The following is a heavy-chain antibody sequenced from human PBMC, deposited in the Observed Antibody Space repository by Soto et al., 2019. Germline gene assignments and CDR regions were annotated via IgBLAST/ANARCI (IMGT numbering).Heavy chain of an antibody. V-gene: IGHV3-30*18. CDR1: GFTFSSYA. J-gene: IGHJ4*02. CDR2: ISSEGSSK. CDR3: AKDLSPTALHYFDN. D-gene: IGHD2-2*02. Sequence: GGSLRLSCAASGFTFSSYAMHWVRQAPGKGLEWVAVISSEGSSKYYADSVKGRFTVSRDNSKDTLYLQMDSLRPEDTAVYYCAKDLSPTALHYFDNWGQGTLVTVSS.